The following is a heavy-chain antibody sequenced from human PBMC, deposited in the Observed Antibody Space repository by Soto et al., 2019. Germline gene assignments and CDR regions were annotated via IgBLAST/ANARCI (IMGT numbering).Heavy chain of an antibody. CDR3: AGGQEGIVATH. Sequence: QVQLQQWGAGLLKPSETLSLTCTVNGGSLTGYYWSWIRQPPGKGLEWIGEVRDGGSTNYSPSLRVRVSISADTSKIHFSLSLNSVTAADTGVYFCAGGQEGIVATHWDQGALVTVSS. J-gene: IGHJ4*02. CDR2: VRDGGST. V-gene: IGHV4-34*01. D-gene: IGHD5-12*01. CDR1: GGSLTGYY.